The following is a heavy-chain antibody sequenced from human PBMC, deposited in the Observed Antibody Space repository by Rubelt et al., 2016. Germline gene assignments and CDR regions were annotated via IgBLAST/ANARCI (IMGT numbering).Heavy chain of an antibody. V-gene: IGHV1-8*01. CDR2: MNPNSGNT. D-gene: IGHD3-22*01. J-gene: IGHJ4*02. CDR3: ARGGLLRPPLDY. CDR1: GYTFSSYN. Sequence: QVQLVQSGAEVKKPGASVKVSCKASGYTFSSYNINWVRQAPGQGLEWMGWMNPNSGNTDYAQKFQGRLTMTRNTAISTAYMELSSLRSEDTAVYYCARGGLLRPPLDYWGQGTLVTVSS.